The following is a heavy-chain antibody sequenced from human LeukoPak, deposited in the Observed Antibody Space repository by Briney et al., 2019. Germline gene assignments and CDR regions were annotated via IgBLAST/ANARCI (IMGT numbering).Heavy chain of an antibody. Sequence: ASVEVSCKASGYTFTRYYMHWVRQAPGQGLEWMGWISAYNGNTNYAQKLQGRVTMTTDTSTSTAYMELRSLRSDDTAVYYCARDIRVTPKAFDYWGQGTLVTVSS. V-gene: IGHV1-18*04. J-gene: IGHJ4*02. CDR1: GYTFTRYY. CDR2: ISAYNGNT. CDR3: ARDIRVTPKAFDY. D-gene: IGHD2-21*02.